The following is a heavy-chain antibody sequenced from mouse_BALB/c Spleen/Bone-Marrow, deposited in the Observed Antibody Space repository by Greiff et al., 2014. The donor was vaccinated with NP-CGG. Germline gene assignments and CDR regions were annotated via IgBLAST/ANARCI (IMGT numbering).Heavy chain of an antibody. CDR3: ARETTRGAMDY. CDR1: GFTFSDYG. Sequence: DVQLLQSVGALVQPGGSRKLSCAASGFTFSDYGMAWVRQAPGKGPEWVAFISNLAYSIYYTDTVTGRFTISRENAKNTLYLEMSSLRSEDTAMYYCARETTRGAMDYWGQGTSVTVSS. D-gene: IGHD2-1*01. V-gene: IGHV5-15*02. J-gene: IGHJ4*01. CDR2: ISNLAYSI.